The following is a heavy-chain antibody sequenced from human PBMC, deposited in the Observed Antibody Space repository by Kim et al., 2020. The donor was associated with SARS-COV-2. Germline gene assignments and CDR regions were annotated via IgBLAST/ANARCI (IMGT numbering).Heavy chain of an antibody. V-gene: IGHV4-39*01. CDR3: ARQGRYLLRFGAFDI. CDR2: SNDSGSS. Sequence: SETLSLTCTVSGGSISSSRYHWGRKRQPTGKELEWIGSSNDSGSSYSNPSLMSRVTISVDTTKNQFSLKLSSVSAAATAVYYCARQGRYLLRFGAFDIWGQRTMGSVSS. J-gene: IGHJ3*02. CDR1: GGSISSSRYH. D-gene: IGHD3-9*01.